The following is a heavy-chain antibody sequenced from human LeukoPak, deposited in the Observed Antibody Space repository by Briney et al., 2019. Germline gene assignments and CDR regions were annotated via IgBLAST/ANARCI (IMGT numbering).Heavy chain of an antibody. V-gene: IGHV4-38-2*02. CDR3: ARVSAVAGTYYFDH. Sequence: SETLSLTCTVSGGSISSGYFWGWIRQPPGKGLEWIGTIYNSGSTYYNASPESRVTISVDTSKNQFSLKLSSVTAADTAVYYCARVSAVAGTYYFDHWGQGTLVTVSS. CDR1: GGSISSGYF. J-gene: IGHJ4*02. CDR2: IYNSGST. D-gene: IGHD6-19*01.